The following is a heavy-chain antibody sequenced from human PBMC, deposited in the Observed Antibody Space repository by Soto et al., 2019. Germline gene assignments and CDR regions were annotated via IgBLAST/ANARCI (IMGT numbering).Heavy chain of an antibody. Sequence: QVQLVESGGGVVQPGRSLRLSCAASGFTFSTHALHWVRQAPGKGLGCVAIVSFDGSNKYYADSVKGRVTIARDNSKNTLYLQMSGLTPEDTAVYYCARDQTGITTAGGGRIDHWGQGTLVTVSS. J-gene: IGHJ4*02. CDR1: GFTFSTHA. CDR2: VSFDGSNK. CDR3: ARDQTGITTAGGGRIDH. V-gene: IGHV3-30-3*01. D-gene: IGHD6-13*01.